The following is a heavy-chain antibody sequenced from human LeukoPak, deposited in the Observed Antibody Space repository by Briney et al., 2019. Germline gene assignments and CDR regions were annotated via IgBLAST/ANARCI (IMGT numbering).Heavy chain of an antibody. CDR3: GRYDSRGSASIGFDY. CDR1: GYSLGKNYY. Sequence: SETLSLTCAVSGYSLGKNYYWCLIRQTPGKGLEWIGRIYGTRSTSYNPSLMNRVTMSVDTSKNHFSLQLTSVTAADTAVYFCGRYDSRGSASIGFDYWGQGILVTISS. J-gene: IGHJ4*02. CDR2: IYGTRST. D-gene: IGHD3-16*01. V-gene: IGHV4-38-2*01.